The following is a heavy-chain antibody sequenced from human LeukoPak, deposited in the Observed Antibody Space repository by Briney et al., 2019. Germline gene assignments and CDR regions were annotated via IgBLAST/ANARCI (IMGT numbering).Heavy chain of an antibody. CDR3: ARITDFWSGYYDY. J-gene: IGHJ4*02. Sequence: SETLSLTCAVYGGSFSGYYWSWIRQPPGKGLEWIGKINHSGSTNYNPSLKSRVTISVDTSKNQFSLKLSSVTAADTAVYYCARITDFWSGYYDYWGQGTLVTVSS. D-gene: IGHD3-3*01. CDR1: GGSFSGYY. CDR2: INHSGST. V-gene: IGHV4-34*01.